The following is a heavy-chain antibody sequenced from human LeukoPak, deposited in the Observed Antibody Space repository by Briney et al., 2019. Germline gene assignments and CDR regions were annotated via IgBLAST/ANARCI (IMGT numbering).Heavy chain of an antibody. J-gene: IGHJ4*02. D-gene: IGHD1-26*01. CDR3: ARLRWQLVGPYFDY. CDR1: GDSISTYY. CDR2: IYSSGNT. V-gene: IGHV4-59*01. Sequence: SETLSLTCSFSGDSISTYYWSWLRQSPGKGLEWIGHIYSSGNTDYNSSLKSRVTISVDTSKSQFSLRLSSVTATDTAVYYCARLRWQLVGPYFDYWGQEILVTVSS.